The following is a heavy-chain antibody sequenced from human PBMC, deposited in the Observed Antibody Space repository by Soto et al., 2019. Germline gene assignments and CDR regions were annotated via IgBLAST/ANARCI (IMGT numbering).Heavy chain of an antibody. J-gene: IGHJ4*02. CDR2: ISYDGSHK. CDR1: GFTFSNYG. Sequence: HVQLVESGGGVGQPGRARRLSCACSGFTFSNYGLHWVRQAPGKGLEWVAVISYDGSHKYYADSVKGRFTISRDNSNNMLYLQMDSLRAEDTAVYYCAKDGAPRYCGRSSCHPAGAYWGQGTLVTVSS. V-gene: IGHV3-30*18. CDR3: AKDGAPRYCGRSSCHPAGAY. D-gene: IGHD2-15*01.